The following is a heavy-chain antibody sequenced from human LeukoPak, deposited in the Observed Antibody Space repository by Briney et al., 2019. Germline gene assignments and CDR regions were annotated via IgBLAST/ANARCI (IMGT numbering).Heavy chain of an antibody. CDR3: ARDMIESLDAFDI. CDR2: IYYSGST. V-gene: IGHV4-59*01. Sequence: SETLSLTCTVSGGSISSYYWSWIRQPPGKGLGWIGYIYYSGSTNYNPSLKSRVTISVDTSKNQFSLKLSSVTAADTAVYYCARDMIESLDAFDIWGQGTMVTVPS. J-gene: IGHJ3*02. CDR1: GGSISSYY. D-gene: IGHD3-16*01.